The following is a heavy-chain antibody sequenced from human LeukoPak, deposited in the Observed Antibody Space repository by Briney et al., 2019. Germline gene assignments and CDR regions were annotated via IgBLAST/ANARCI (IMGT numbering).Heavy chain of an antibody. D-gene: IGHD6-6*01. J-gene: IGHJ4*02. CDR1: GGSISSNNW. CDR2: IYHSGNS. CDR3: ARDVGARLPGF. V-gene: IGHV4-4*02. Sequence: PSETLSLTCAVSGGSISSNNWWSWVRQPPGKGLEWIGEIYHSGNSNYNPSLKSRVTISVDKSRNEFSLHLTSVTAADTAVYFCARDVGARLPGFWGQGTLVTVSS.